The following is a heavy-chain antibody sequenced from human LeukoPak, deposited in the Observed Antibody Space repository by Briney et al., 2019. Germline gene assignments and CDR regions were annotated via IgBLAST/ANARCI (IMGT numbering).Heavy chain of an antibody. D-gene: IGHD3-16*01. Sequence: PGGSLRLSCTASGFTVSSEYMSWVRLAPGKGLEWVSVIYSGGNTYYADSVKGRFTISRDNSKNRVYLQMNSLRAEDTAVYYCARDLYYVWSYWGQGTLVTVSS. J-gene: IGHJ4*02. V-gene: IGHV3-66*01. CDR2: IYSGGNT. CDR3: ARDLYYVWSY. CDR1: GFTVSSEY.